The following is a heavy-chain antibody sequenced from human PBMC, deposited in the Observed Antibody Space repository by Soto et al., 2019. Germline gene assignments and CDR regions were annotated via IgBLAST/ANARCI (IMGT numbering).Heavy chain of an antibody. CDR3: TTDVTGAYGGDY. CDR2: IKGKVDGGAT. J-gene: IGHJ4*02. Sequence: EVQLVESGGNLVNPGGSLRLSCATSGLTFSGAWLSWVRQAPGKGLEWVGRIKGKVDGGATDYAAPVKGRFVISRDYSKDTLYLQINSLKTEETAVYFCTTDVTGAYGGDYWGQGTLVTVSP. V-gene: IGHV3-15*01. CDR1: GLTFSGAW. D-gene: IGHD3-16*01.